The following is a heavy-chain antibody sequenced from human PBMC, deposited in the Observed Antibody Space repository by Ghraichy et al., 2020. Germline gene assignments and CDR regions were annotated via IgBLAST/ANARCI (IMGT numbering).Heavy chain of an antibody. Sequence: GALRLSCAASGFTFSNYAMHWVRQAPGKGLEWVAVISYDGSNKYYADSVKGRFTISRDNSKNTLYLQMNSLRAEDTAVYYCARDPHFDWLFFGYFDYWGQGTLVTVSS. D-gene: IGHD3-9*01. J-gene: IGHJ4*02. V-gene: IGHV3-30*04. CDR2: ISYDGSNK. CDR3: ARDPHFDWLFFGYFDY. CDR1: GFTFSNYA.